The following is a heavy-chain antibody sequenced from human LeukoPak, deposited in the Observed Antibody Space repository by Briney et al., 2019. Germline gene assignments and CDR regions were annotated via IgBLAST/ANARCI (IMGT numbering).Heavy chain of an antibody. Sequence: GGSLRLSCAASGFTFSSYGMHWVRQAPGKGLEWVAVIWYDGSNKYYADSVKGRFTISRDNSKNTLYLQMNSLRAEDTAVYYCARDRGPYDILTGYLGPSATLNQTPGYWGQGTLVTVSS. CDR1: GFTFSSYG. V-gene: IGHV3-33*01. D-gene: IGHD3-9*01. CDR2: IWYDGSNK. J-gene: IGHJ4*02. CDR3: ARDRGPYDILTGYLGPSATLNQTPGY.